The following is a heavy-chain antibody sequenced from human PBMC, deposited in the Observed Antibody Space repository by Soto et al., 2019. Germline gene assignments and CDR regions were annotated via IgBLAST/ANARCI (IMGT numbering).Heavy chain of an antibody. CDR1: GGTFSSYA. V-gene: IGHV1-69*13. Sequence: ASVKVSCKASGGTFSSYAISWVRQAPGQGLEWMGGIIPIFGTANYAQKFQGRVTITADESTSTAYMELSSLRSEDTAVYYCARENENYYGSGSYYPDFDYWGQGTLVTVSS. CDR2: IIPIFGTA. J-gene: IGHJ4*02. D-gene: IGHD3-10*01. CDR3: ARENENYYGSGSYYPDFDY.